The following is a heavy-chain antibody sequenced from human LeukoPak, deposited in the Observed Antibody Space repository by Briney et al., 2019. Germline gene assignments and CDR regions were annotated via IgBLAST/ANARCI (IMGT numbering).Heavy chain of an antibody. CDR2: IIPILGIG. CDR1: GGTFSSYT. J-gene: IGHJ1*01. CDR3: ARGIDSSGYLEYFQH. Sequence: GSSVKVSCKAFGGTFSSYTISWVRQAPGQGLEWMGRIIPILGIGNYAQKFQGRVTITADKSTSTAYMELSSLRSEDTAVYYCARGIDSSGYLEYFQHWGQGTLVTVSS. V-gene: IGHV1-69*02. D-gene: IGHD3-22*01.